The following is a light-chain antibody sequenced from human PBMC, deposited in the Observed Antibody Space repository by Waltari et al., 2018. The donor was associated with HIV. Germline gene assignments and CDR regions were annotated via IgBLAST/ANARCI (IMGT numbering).Light chain of an antibody. CDR3: CSYAGSYTFYV. CDR1: SSDVGGYNY. J-gene: IGLJ1*01. CDR2: DVS. V-gene: IGLV2-11*02. Sequence: QSALTQPRSVSGPPGQSVPIPCTGTSSDVGGYNYSSCYQQHPGKAPKLMIYDVSKRPSGVPDRFSGSKSGNTASLTISGLQAEDEADYYCCSYAGSYTFYVFGTGTKVTVL.